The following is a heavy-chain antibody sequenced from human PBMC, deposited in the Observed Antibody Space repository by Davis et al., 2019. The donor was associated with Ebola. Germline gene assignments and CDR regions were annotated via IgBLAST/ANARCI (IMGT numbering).Heavy chain of an antibody. Sequence: GESLKISCEGSGYSFNHYWIGWVRQMPGKGLELMGIIYPRDSDTRYSPSFQGQVTISADKSIDTAYVQWGSLKASDTAMYYCARLKTVTTVYYGMDVWGQGTTVTVSS. CDR1: GYSFNHYW. CDR3: ARLKTVTTVYYGMDV. V-gene: IGHV5-51*01. D-gene: IGHD4-17*01. J-gene: IGHJ6*02. CDR2: IYPRDSDT.